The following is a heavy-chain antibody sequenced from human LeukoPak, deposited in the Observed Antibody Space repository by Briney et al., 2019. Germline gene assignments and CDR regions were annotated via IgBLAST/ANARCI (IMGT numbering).Heavy chain of an antibody. Sequence: GGSLRLSCAASGFTFSTYGMNWVRQAPGKGLEWVSYISSSSSISYAGSVKGRFTISRDNAEKSLHLQMNSLRADDTAVYYCARGGAARPDYWGQGTLVTVSS. CDR1: GFTFSTYG. J-gene: IGHJ4*02. CDR2: ISSSSSI. V-gene: IGHV3-21*01. CDR3: ARGGAARPDY. D-gene: IGHD6-6*01.